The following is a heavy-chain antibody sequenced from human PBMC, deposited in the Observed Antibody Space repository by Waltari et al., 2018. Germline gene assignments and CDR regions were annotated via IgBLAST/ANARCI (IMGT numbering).Heavy chain of an antibody. V-gene: IGHV3-48*02. CDR2: ISSGSSTI. J-gene: IGHJ2*01. CDR3: ARGLDSGYYSSWYFDL. CDR1: GFTSGTYR. D-gene: IGHD3-22*01. Sequence: EVQLVASGGGLVLPGGSQRLSCAASGFTSGTYRMNRVRQAPGKGLEWISYISSGSSTIYYADSVKGRFTISRDNAKNSLYLQMNSLRDEDTAVYYCARGLDSGYYSSWYFDLWGRGTLVTVSS.